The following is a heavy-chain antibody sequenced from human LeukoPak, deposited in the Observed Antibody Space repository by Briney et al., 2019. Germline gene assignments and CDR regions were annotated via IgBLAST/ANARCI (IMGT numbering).Heavy chain of an antibody. Sequence: SETLSLTCAVSGGSISSSSYYWGWIRQPPGKGLEWIGSIYYSGSTYYNPSLKSRVTISVDTSKNQFSLKLSSVTAADTAVYYCARTELWGWFDPWGQGTLVTVSS. CDR1: GGSISSSSYY. D-gene: IGHD3-16*01. J-gene: IGHJ5*02. V-gene: IGHV4-39*01. CDR3: ARTELWGWFDP. CDR2: IYYSGST.